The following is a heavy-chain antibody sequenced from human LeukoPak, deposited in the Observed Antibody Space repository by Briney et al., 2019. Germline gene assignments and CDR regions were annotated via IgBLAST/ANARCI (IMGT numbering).Heavy chain of an antibody. V-gene: IGHV1-46*01. CDR3: ARVDSSSIFDY. J-gene: IGHJ4*02. Sequence: ASVKVSCKASGYTFTSYYMHRVRQAPGQGLEWMGIINPSGGSTSYAQKFQGRVTMTRDMSTSTVYMELSSLRSEDTAVYYCARVDSSSIFDYWGQGTLVTVSS. CDR2: INPSGGST. CDR1: GYTFTSYY. D-gene: IGHD6-6*01.